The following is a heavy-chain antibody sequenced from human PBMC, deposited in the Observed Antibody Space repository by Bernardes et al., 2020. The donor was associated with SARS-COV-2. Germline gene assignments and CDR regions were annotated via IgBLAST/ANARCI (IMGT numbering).Heavy chain of an antibody. CDR2: ISGSGGST. V-gene: IGHV3-23*01. Sequence: GGSLRLSCASSGFIFSRNAMTWVRQAPGKGLEWVSGISGSGGSTYYADSVKGRFTISRDNSNNTLYLEMNSLKAEDTAIYFCAKCVQGYYAMDVWGQGTTVTVSS. CDR1: GFIFSRNA. J-gene: IGHJ6*02. CDR3: AKCVQGYYAMDV.